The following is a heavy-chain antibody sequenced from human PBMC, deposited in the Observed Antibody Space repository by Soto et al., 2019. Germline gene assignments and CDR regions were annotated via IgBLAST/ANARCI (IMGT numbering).Heavy chain of an antibody. D-gene: IGHD3-3*01. CDR1: GGTFSSYA. CDR2: IIPIFGTA. V-gene: IGHV1-69*13. Sequence: SVEVSCKASGGTFSSYAISWVRQAPGQGLEWMGGIIPIFGTANYAQKFQGRVTITADESTSTAYMELSSLRSEDTAGYYCARARATPPYYDFWSGYRYGMDVWGQGTTVTVSS. J-gene: IGHJ6*02. CDR3: ARARATPPYYDFWSGYRYGMDV.